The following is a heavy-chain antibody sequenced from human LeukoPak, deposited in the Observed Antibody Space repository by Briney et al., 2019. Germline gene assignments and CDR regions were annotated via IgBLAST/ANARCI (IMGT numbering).Heavy chain of an antibody. V-gene: IGHV4-59*08. CDR1: GGSISSYY. Sequence: SETLSLTCTVSGGSISSYYWSWIRQPPGKGLEWIGYIYYSGSTNYNPSLKSGSTNYNPSLKSRVTISVDTSKNQFSLKLSSVTAADTAVYYCARAALLEWPREGYFDYWGQGTLVTVSS. CDR3: ARAALLEWPREGYFDY. D-gene: IGHD3-3*01. J-gene: IGHJ4*02. CDR2: IYYSGSTNYNPSLKSGST.